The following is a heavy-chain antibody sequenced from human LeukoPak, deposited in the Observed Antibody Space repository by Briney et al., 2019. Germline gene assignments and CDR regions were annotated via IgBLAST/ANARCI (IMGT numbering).Heavy chain of an antibody. D-gene: IGHD3-22*01. Sequence: ASVKVSCKASGYTFTSYAMHWVRQVPGQRLEWMGWINAGNGNTKYSQEFQGRVTITRDTSASTAYMELSSLRSEDMAVYYCARQGRNYYDSSGRDAFDIWGQGTMVTVSS. CDR2: INAGNGNT. V-gene: IGHV1-3*03. J-gene: IGHJ3*02. CDR1: GYTFTSYA. CDR3: ARQGRNYYDSSGRDAFDI.